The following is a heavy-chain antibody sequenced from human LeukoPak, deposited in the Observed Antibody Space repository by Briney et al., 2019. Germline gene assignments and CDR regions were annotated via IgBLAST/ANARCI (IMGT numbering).Heavy chain of an antibody. CDR2: IYYSGST. CDR3: ARAPGGSNKYLGGMDV. D-gene: IGHD2-15*01. CDR1: GASVSSGSYS. J-gene: IGHJ6*02. Sequence: PSETLSLTCTVSGASVSSGSYSWNWIRQPPGKGLEWIGYIYYSGSTIYNPSLKSRVTISVDTSKNQFSLNLSFVTAADTAVYYCARAPGGSNKYLGGMDVWGQGTTVTVSS. V-gene: IGHV4-61*01.